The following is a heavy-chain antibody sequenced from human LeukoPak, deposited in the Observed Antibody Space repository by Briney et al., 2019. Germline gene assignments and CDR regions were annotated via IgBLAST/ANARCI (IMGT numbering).Heavy chain of an antibody. V-gene: IGHV3-30*04. CDR2: TSYDGSNK. Sequence: PGRSLRLSCAASGFTFSSYAVHWVRQAPGKGLEWVAVTSYDGSNKYYADSVKGRFTISRDNSKNTLYLQMNSLRAEDTAVYYCARDGGGSYYFDYWGQGTLVTVSS. J-gene: IGHJ4*02. CDR1: GFTFSSYA. CDR3: ARDGGGSYYFDY. D-gene: IGHD1-26*01.